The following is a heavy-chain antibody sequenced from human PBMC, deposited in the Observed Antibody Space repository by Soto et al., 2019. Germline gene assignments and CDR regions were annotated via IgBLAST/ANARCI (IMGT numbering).Heavy chain of an antibody. V-gene: IGHV3-23*01. D-gene: IGHD4-17*01. Sequence: EVQLLESGGGLVQPGGSLRLSCAASGFTFSSFAMSWVRQAPGKGLEWVSGISNSGGSVNYADSVKGRFTISRDNTKNTLSLEMNSLRAEDTALYYCAKVKWTYGSVSDIWGQGIMVTVSS. CDR3: AKVKWTYGSVSDI. J-gene: IGHJ3*02. CDR1: GFTFSSFA. CDR2: ISNSGGSV.